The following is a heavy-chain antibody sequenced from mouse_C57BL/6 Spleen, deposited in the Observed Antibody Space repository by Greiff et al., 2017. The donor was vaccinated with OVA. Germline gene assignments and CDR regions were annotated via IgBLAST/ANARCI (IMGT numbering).Heavy chain of an antibody. CDR3: ARGSSWFDY. J-gene: IGHJ3*01. D-gene: IGHD1-1*01. V-gene: IGHV1-18*01. CDR2: INPNNGGT. CDR1: GYTFTDYN. Sequence: VQLQQSGPELVKPGASVKIPCKASGYTFTDYNMDWVKQSHGKSLEWIGDINPNNGGTNYNQKFKGKATLTVDKSSSTAYMELRSLTSEDTAVYYCARGSSWFDYWGQGTLVTVSA.